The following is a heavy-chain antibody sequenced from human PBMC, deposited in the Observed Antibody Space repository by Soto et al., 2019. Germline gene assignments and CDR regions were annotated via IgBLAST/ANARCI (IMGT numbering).Heavy chain of an antibody. D-gene: IGHD2-2*02. CDR1: GFTFSSYA. J-gene: IGHJ6*02. Sequence: GSLRLSCAASGFTFSSYAMHWVRQAPGKGLEWVAVISYDGSNKYYADSVKGRFTISRDNSKNTLYLQMNSLRAEDTAVYYCARVQRAAINYYYYGMDVWGQGTTVTVSS. V-gene: IGHV3-30-3*01. CDR2: ISYDGSNK. CDR3: ARVQRAAINYYYYGMDV.